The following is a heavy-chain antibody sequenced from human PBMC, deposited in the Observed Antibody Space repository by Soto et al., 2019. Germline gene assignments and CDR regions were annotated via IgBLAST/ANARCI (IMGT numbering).Heavy chain of an antibody. D-gene: IGHD5-12*01. CDR1: GGSISSGDYY. V-gene: IGHV4-30-4*01. CDR2: IYYSGST. J-gene: IGHJ4*02. CDR3: ARGSDIVATITPYFDY. Sequence: QVQLQESGPGLVKPSQTLSLTCTVSGGSISSGDYYWSWIRQPPGKGLEWIGYIYYSGSTYYNPSRKRRVTRSVDTSKNQFSLKLSAVTAADTAVYYCARGSDIVATITPYFDYWGQGTLGTVSS.